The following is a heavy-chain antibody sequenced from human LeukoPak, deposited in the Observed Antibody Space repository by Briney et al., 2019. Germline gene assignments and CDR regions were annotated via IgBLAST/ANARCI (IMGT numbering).Heavy chain of an antibody. CDR1: GFIFDDYA. D-gene: IGHD5-12*01. Sequence: GGSLRLSCAASGFIFDDYAMHWVRHAPGKGLGWASGIDWNSGSIGYADSVKGRFTISRDNAKNSLYLQMNSLRAEDTALYYCAKDTGDSGYDFGGANYWGQGTLVTVSS. V-gene: IGHV3-9*01. J-gene: IGHJ4*02. CDR2: IDWNSGSI. CDR3: AKDTGDSGYDFGGANY.